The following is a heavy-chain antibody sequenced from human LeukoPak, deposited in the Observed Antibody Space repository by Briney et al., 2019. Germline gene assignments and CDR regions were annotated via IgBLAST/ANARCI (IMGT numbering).Heavy chain of an antibody. J-gene: IGHJ4*02. D-gene: IGHD2-15*01. Sequence: PGGSLRLSCAASGFTFSSYAMSWVRQAPGKGLEWVSVISGSGGSTYYADSVKGRFTISRDNSKNTLYLQMNSLRAEDTAVYYCAKDTKPLAGGPPFYFNYWGQGTLVTVSS. CDR1: GFTFSSYA. V-gene: IGHV3-23*01. CDR3: AKDTKPLAGGPPFYFNY. CDR2: ISGSGGST.